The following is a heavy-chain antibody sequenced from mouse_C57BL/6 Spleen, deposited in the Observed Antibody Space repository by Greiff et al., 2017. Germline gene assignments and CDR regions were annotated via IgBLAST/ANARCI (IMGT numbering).Heavy chain of an antibody. Sequence: VQLQPSWTVLARPGASVKMSCKTSFYTFTSYWMHWVKQRPGQGLEWIWAIYPGNSDTSYNQKFKGKAKLTAVTSASTAYMELSSLTNEDSAVYYCTRSTGTHFDYWGQGTTLTVSS. J-gene: IGHJ2*01. CDR2: IYPGNSDT. CDR3: TRSTGTHFDY. CDR1: FYTFTSYW. V-gene: IGHV1-5*01. D-gene: IGHD4-1*01.